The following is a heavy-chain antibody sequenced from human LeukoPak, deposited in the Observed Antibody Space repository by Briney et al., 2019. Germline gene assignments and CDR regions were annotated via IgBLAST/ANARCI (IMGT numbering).Heavy chain of an antibody. Sequence: GGSLRLSCAASGFTVRGNYMSWVRQAPGKGQEWVSVIYSGGSTYYADSVKGRFTISRDNSKNTLYLQMNSLRAEDTAVYYCARDLEGIRYCSGGNCSGAFDIWGQGTMVTVSS. CDR2: IYSGGST. D-gene: IGHD2-15*01. V-gene: IGHV3-66*01. CDR3: ARDLEGIRYCSGGNCSGAFDI. J-gene: IGHJ3*02. CDR1: GFTVRGNY.